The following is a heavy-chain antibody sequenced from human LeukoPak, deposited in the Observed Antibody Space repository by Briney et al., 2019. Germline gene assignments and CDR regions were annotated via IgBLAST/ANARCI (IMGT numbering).Heavy chain of an antibody. D-gene: IGHD3-10*01. Sequence: GGSLRLSCAASGFTFSSYWMSWVRQAPGKGLEWVALIWYDGSRTNYVDSVMGRFTISRDSSKNTLYLQMDNLRVEDTAVYFCAKDLSYGSLWFDPWGQGTLVTVSS. CDR3: AKDLSYGSLWFDP. J-gene: IGHJ5*02. CDR1: GFTFSSYW. CDR2: IWYDGSRT. V-gene: IGHV3-33*06.